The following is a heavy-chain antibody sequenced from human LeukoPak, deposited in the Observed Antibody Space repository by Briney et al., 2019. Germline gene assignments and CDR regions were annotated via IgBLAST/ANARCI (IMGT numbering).Heavy chain of an antibody. CDR1: GGSISAYY. D-gene: IGHD3-3*01. CDR3: ARLQPRTKYNFGSASYAFAL. Sequence: SETLSLTCTVSGGSISAYYGGWMRQPPGKALQWVAYIYTGGSTYYNPSLYLRLAVSVDTSKIQFSLRLTAVNATDTAIYYCARLQPRTKYNFGSASYAFALWGQGSLVTVSS. CDR2: IYTGGST. V-gene: IGHV4-4*09. J-gene: IGHJ4*02.